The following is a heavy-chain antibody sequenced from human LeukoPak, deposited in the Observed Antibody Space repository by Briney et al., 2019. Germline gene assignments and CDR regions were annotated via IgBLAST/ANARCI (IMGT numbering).Heavy chain of an antibody. CDR2: THSGGST. Sequence: GGSLRPSCAASGFAFSNYAMSWVRQAPGKGLEWVSVTHSGGSTYYADSVKGRFTISRDNSKNTLYLQMNSLRAEDTAVYYCASSYGSGSYSSWGQGTLATVSS. D-gene: IGHD3-10*01. V-gene: IGHV3-66*01. J-gene: IGHJ5*02. CDR3: ASSYGSGSYSS. CDR1: GFAFSNYA.